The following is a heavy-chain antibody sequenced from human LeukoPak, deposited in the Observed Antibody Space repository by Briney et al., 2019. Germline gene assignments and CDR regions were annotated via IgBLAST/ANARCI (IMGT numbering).Heavy chain of an antibody. CDR3: ARDPYSGNYGNYYYYYMDV. D-gene: IGHD1-26*01. V-gene: IGHV3-21*01. J-gene: IGHJ6*03. CDR1: GFTFSNYN. Sequence: GGSLRLSCAASGFTFSNYNTHWVRQAPGKGLEWVSSISSSSSYIFYADSVKGRFTISRDNAKNSLYLQMNSLGPEDTAVYYCARDPYSGNYGNYYYYYMDVWGKGTTVTISS. CDR2: ISSSSSYI.